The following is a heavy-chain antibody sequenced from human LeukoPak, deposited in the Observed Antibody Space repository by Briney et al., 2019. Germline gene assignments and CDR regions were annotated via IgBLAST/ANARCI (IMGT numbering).Heavy chain of an antibody. Sequence: GGSLRLSCAASGFTFSSYWMSWVRQAPGKGLEWVANIKQDGSEKYYVDSVKGRFTISRDNAKNSLYLQMNSLRAEDTAVYYCARDSAMGSGWRTDAFGIWGQGTMVTVSS. CDR1: GFTFSSYW. CDR2: IKQDGSEK. CDR3: ARDSAMGSGWRTDAFGI. J-gene: IGHJ3*02. V-gene: IGHV3-7*01. D-gene: IGHD6-19*01.